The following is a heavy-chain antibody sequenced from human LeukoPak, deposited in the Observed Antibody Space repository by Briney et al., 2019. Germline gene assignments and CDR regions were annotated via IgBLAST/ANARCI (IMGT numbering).Heavy chain of an antibody. D-gene: IGHD2-8*01. CDR1: GFSFNNYG. V-gene: IGHV3-30*18. CDR2: TSYDGSKK. CDR3: AKDATNCLSPRSLFFDF. J-gene: IGHJ4*02. Sequence: GRSLRLSCAASGFSFNNYGMHWVRQAPGKGREWVAVTSYDGSKKYYRDSVKGRFTISRDNTKNTLYLQMNSLIFEDTAIYYCAKDATNCLSPRSLFFDFWGQGTLVSVSS.